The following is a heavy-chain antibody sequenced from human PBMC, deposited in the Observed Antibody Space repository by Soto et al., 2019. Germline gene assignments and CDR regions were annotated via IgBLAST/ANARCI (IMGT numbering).Heavy chain of an antibody. J-gene: IGHJ4*02. V-gene: IGHV1-8*01. CDR2: MNPNSGNT. CDR1: GYTFTSYD. CDR3: ARVNYGSGSYIPHYYFDY. D-gene: IGHD3-10*01. Sequence: GASVKVSCKASGYTFTSYDINWVRQATGQGLEWMGWMNPNSGNTGYAQKFQGRVTITRNTSISTAYMELSSLRSEDTAVYYCARVNYGSGSYIPHYYFDYWGQGTLVTVSS.